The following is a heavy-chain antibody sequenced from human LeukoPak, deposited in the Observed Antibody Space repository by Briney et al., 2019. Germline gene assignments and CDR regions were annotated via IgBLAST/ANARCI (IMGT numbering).Heavy chain of an antibody. V-gene: IGHV3-30*03. CDR3: ARDGRGYSNYKYYGMDV. D-gene: IGHD4-11*01. J-gene: IGHJ6*02. CDR2: ISYDGSNK. Sequence: PGGSLRLSCAASGFTFSSYGMHWVRQAPGKGLEWVAVISYDGSNKYYADSVKGRFTISRDNSKNTLYLQMNSLRAEDTAVYYCARDGRGYSNYKYYGMDVWGQGTTVTVSS. CDR1: GFTFSSYG.